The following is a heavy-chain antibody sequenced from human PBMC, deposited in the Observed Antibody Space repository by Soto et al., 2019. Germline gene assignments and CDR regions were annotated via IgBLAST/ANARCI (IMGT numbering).Heavy chain of an antibody. D-gene: IGHD3-16*01. CDR1: GFTFSSFG. Sequence: QVQLVESGGGVVQPGRSLRLSCAASGFTFSSFGMHWVRQAPGKGLEWVAIILSDGNNKYYVDSVKGRFTIARDDSKNTLYLQMSSLRAEDTALYYCARKMGDWFDYWGQGTLVTVSS. J-gene: IGHJ4*02. V-gene: IGHV3-33*01. CDR3: ARKMGDWFDY. CDR2: ILSDGNNK.